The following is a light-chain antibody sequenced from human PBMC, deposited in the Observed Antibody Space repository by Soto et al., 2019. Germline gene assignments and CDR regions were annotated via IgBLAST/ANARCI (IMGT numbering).Light chain of an antibody. V-gene: IGKV1-17*01. J-gene: IGKJ1*01. Sequence: DIQMTQSPSSLSASVGDRVTITCRASQGIGKDLGWYQQRPGKAPNRLIYAASTLQSGVPSRFSGSGSGTEFTLTISSLQPEDFATYYCIQHNSYPRTFGQGTKVEIK. CDR3: IQHNSYPRT. CDR1: QGIGKD. CDR2: AAS.